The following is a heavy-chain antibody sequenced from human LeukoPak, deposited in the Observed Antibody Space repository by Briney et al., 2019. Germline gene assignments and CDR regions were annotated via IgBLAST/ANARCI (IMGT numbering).Heavy chain of an antibody. D-gene: IGHD3-10*01. Sequence: SETLSLTCAVSGGSISSGGYSWSWIRQPPGKGLEWIGYIYHSGSTYYNPSLKSRVTISVDRSKNQFSLKLSSVTAADTAVYYCARGGGSRSYYTIDYWGQGTLVTVSS. CDR1: GGSISSGGYS. V-gene: IGHV4-30-2*01. CDR2: IYHSGST. J-gene: IGHJ4*02. CDR3: ARGGGSRSYYTIDY.